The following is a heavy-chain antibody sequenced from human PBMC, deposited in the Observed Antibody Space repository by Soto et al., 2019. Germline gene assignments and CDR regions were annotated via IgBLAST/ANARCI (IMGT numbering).Heavy chain of an antibody. J-gene: IGHJ4*02. Sequence: GGSLRLSCAASGFTFDDYAMHWVRQAPGKGLEWVSGISWNSGSIGYADSVKGRFTISRDNAKNSLYLQMNSLRAEDTALYYCAKGEYYYGSGSPPFDYWGQGTLVTVSS. CDR1: GFTFDDYA. D-gene: IGHD3-10*01. V-gene: IGHV3-9*01. CDR2: ISWNSGSI. CDR3: AKGEYYYGSGSPPFDY.